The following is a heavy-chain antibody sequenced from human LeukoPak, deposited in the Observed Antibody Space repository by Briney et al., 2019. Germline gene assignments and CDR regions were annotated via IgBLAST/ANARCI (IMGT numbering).Heavy chain of an antibody. D-gene: IGHD6-13*01. V-gene: IGHV3-23*01. J-gene: IGHJ4*02. CDR1: GFTFSSYA. CDR2: ISGSGGST. CDR3: AKDSPKTRSSWYSFDY. Sequence: GGSLRLSCAASGFTFSSYATSWVRQAPGKGLEWVSAISGSGGSTYYADSVKGRFTISRDNSKNTLYLQMNSLRAEDTAVYYCAKDSPKTRSSWYSFDYWGQGTLVTVSS.